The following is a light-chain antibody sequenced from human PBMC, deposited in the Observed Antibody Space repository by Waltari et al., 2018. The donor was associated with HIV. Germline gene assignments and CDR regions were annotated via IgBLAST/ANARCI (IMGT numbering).Light chain of an antibody. J-gene: IGLJ2*01. CDR3: QSYDSSLSGSV. V-gene: IGLV1-40*01. Sequence: QSVLTQPPAVSGALGQRVSISCTGTTSNIGANYDVTWYQQYPGRAPKVLVYGSRHRPSGGPDLFSGSKSGSSASLAITGLQAEDESEYYCQSYDSSLSGSVFGGGTKVTVL. CDR2: GSR. CDR1: TSNIGANYD.